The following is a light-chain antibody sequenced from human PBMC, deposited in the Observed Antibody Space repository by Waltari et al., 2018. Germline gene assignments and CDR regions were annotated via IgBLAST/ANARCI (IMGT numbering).Light chain of an antibody. CDR2: DVN. Sequence: QSALTQPASVSGSPGHSITISCTGSSSDVGGDDSVSWYEHHPGHAPKVIIYDVNKRPSGVSDRFSGSKSGNTASLTISGLQAEDEATFYCSSQSTKNGVIFGGGTKVTVL. V-gene: IGLV2-14*03. J-gene: IGLJ2*01. CDR1: SSDVGGDDS. CDR3: SSQSTKNGVI.